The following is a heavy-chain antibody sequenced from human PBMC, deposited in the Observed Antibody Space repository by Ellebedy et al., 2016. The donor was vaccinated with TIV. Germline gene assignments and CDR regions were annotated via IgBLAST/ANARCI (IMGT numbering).Heavy chain of an antibody. Sequence: ASVKVSCXTSGYTFKNFDVNWVRQATGQGLEWMGWVNPDSDKTGYAQKFQGRVTMTTDTSTNTAYMELTSLTSDDTAVYFCATGREEMSTIFGYWGQGTLVTVSS. D-gene: IGHD5/OR15-5a*01. J-gene: IGHJ4*02. CDR1: GYTFKNFD. CDR3: ATGREEMSTIFGY. V-gene: IGHV1-8*01. CDR2: VNPDSDKT.